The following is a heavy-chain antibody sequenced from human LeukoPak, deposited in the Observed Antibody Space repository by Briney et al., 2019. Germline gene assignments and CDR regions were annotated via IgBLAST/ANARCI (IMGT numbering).Heavy chain of an antibody. CDR2: ISGGGTT. CDR3: ARCSSTSCYTFGY. Sequence: GGSLRLSCAASGFTLSSYAMSWVRQAPGKGLEWVSTISGGGTTYYADSVKGRFTISRDNSKSTLYLQMNSLRAEDTAVYYCARCSSTSCYTFGYWGQGTLVTVSS. CDR1: GFTLSSYA. J-gene: IGHJ4*02. D-gene: IGHD2-2*02. V-gene: IGHV3-23*01.